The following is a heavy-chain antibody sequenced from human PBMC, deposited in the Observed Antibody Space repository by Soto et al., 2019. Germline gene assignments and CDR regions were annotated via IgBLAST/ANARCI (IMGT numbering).Heavy chain of an antibody. D-gene: IGHD5-18*01. J-gene: IGHJ4*02. V-gene: IGHV3-7*01. CDR2: INEDGSQK. CDR1: EFSFRSYW. Sequence: GGSLRLSCAASEFSFRSYWMTWVRQAPGKGLEWVALINEDGSQKYYVGSVKGRFIISRDKAKDAVYMQLDSLRAGDTAVYFCARVGRYGWDFDHWGQGTLVTVSS. CDR3: ARVGRYGWDFDH.